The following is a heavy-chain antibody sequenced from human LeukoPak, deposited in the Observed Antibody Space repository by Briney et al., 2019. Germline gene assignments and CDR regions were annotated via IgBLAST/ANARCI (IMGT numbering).Heavy chain of an antibody. Sequence: SGTLSLTCAVSGGSISSSNWWSWVRQPPGKGLEWIGEIYHSGSTNYNPSLKSRVTISVDKSKNQFSLKLSSVTAADTAVYYCARDQVAVAGYYYYYGMDVWGQGTTVTVSS. CDR2: IYHSGST. CDR3: ARDQVAVAGYYYYYGMDV. V-gene: IGHV4-4*02. J-gene: IGHJ6*02. D-gene: IGHD6-19*01. CDR1: GGSISSSNW.